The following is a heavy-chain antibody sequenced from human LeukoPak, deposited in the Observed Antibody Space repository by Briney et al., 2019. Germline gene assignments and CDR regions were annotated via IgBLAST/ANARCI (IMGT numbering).Heavy chain of an antibody. Sequence: GGSLRLSCAASGFTVSSNYMSWVRQAPGKGLEWVSVIYSGGSTYYADSVKGRFTISRDNSKNTLYLQMNSLRAEDTAVYYCARESKIRSRGAFDIWGQGTMVTVSS. V-gene: IGHV3-53*01. CDR2: IYSGGST. CDR1: GFTVSSNY. D-gene: IGHD3-3*01. CDR3: ARESKIRSRGAFDI. J-gene: IGHJ3*02.